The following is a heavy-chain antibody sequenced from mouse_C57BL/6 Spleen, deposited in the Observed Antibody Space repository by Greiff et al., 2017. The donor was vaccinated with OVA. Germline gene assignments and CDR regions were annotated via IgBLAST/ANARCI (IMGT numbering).Heavy chain of an antibody. CDR1: GYTFTSYW. CDR2: IDPSDSYT. D-gene: IGHD1-1*01. CDR3: ARGEDGSGHWYFDV. V-gene: IGHV1-50*01. Sequence: VQLQQPGAELVKPGASVKLSCKASGYTFTSYWMQWVKQRPGQGLEWIGEIDPSDSYTNYNQKFKGKATLTVDTSSSTAYMQLSSLTSEDSAVYYCARGEDGSGHWYFDVWGTGTTVTVSS. J-gene: IGHJ1*03.